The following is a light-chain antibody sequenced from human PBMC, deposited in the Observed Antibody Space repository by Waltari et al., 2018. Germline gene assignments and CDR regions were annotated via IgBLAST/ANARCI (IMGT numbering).Light chain of an antibody. V-gene: IGLV2-11*01. CDR2: DVT. CDR3: CSYAGSYTWV. Sequence: SALTQTRPVSGSTGQSVTIPCTGTTNDLGSYIYLPLYQQHPGKAPKTIILDVTKRPSGVPDRLSGSKSGNTASLTISGLRAEDEAEYYCCSYAGSYTWVFGGGAKLTVV. CDR1: TNDLGSYIY. J-gene: IGLJ3*02.